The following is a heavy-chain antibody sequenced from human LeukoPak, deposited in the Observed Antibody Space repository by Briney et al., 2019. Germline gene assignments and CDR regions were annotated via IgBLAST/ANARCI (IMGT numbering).Heavy chain of an antibody. J-gene: IGHJ1*01. CDR3: AKWNRTSFQH. Sequence: GESLKISCKGSGYSTTSDRIGWVRHMRGKGLEWMGIIYSGDSDTRYSPSFHGQVTISADKSISTAYLQWSSLKASDTAMYYCAKWNRTSFQHWGQGTLVTVSS. D-gene: IGHD1-1*01. CDR2: IYSGDSDT. V-gene: IGHV5-51*01. CDR1: GYSTTSDR.